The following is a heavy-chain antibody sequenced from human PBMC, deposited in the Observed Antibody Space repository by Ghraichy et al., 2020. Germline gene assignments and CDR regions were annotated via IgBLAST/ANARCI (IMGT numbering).Heavy chain of an antibody. Sequence: GGSLRLSCAASGFTFSSYWMSWVRQAPGKGLEWVANIKQDGSEKYYVDSVKGRFTISRDNAKNSLYLQMNSLRAEDTAVYYCARAQDYYDSSGYVYWGQGTPVTVSS. D-gene: IGHD3-22*01. CDR1: GFTFSSYW. CDR2: IKQDGSEK. V-gene: IGHV3-7*03. CDR3: ARAQDYYDSSGYVY. J-gene: IGHJ4*02.